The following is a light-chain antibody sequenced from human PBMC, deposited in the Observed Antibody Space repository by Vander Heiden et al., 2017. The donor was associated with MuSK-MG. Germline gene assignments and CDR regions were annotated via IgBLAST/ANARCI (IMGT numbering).Light chain of an antibody. CDR1: NSNIGVNT. CDR3: AAWDDSLNGPV. Sequence: QSVLTQPPSASGTPAQSVTISCSGSNSNIGVNTVNWYQQLPGTAPKLLIYSNNQRPSGVPDRFSGSKSGTSASLAISGLQSEDEADYYCAAWDDSLNGPVFGGGAKLTVL. CDR2: SNN. V-gene: IGLV1-44*01. J-gene: IGLJ2*01.